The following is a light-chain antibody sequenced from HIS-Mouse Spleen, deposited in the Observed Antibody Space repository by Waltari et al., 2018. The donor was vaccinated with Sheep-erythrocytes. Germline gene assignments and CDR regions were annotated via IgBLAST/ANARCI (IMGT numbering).Light chain of an antibody. Sequence: QSALTQPPSASGSPGQSVTISCTGTSSDVGGYNYVSWYQQHPGKPPQLMIYEVSRRPAGVPDRCAGSKSGHTASLTVSGLQAEDEADYYCSSYAGSNNWVFGGGTKLTVL. CDR3: SSYAGSNNWV. J-gene: IGLJ3*02. CDR2: EVS. V-gene: IGLV2-8*01. CDR1: SSDVGGYNY.